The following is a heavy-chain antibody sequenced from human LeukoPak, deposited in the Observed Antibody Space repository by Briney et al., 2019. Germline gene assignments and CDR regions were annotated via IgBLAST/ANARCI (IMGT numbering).Heavy chain of an antibody. V-gene: IGHV1-69*04. CDR1: GGTFSSYA. Sequence: GASVMVSCKASGGTFSSYAISWVRQAPGQGLKWMGRIIPILGIANYAQKFQGRVTITADKSTSTAYMELSSLRSEDTAVYYCASDLGAPPDYYYGMDVWGQGTTVTVSS. J-gene: IGHJ6*02. D-gene: IGHD3-16*01. CDR2: IIPILGIA. CDR3: ASDLGAPPDYYYGMDV.